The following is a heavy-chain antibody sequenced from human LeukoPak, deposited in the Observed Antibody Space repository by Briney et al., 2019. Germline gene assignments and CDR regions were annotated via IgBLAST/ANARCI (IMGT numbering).Heavy chain of an antibody. V-gene: IGHV3-7*01. CDR3: AELGTTMIGGV. Sequence: PGGSLRLSCAASGFTFSSYWMSWVRQAPGKGLEWVANIKQDGSEKYYVDSVKGRFTISRDNAKNSLYPQMNSLRAEDTAVYYCAELGTTMIGGVWGKGTTVTISS. D-gene: IGHD3-10*02. CDR1: GFTFSSYW. CDR2: IKQDGSEK. J-gene: IGHJ6*04.